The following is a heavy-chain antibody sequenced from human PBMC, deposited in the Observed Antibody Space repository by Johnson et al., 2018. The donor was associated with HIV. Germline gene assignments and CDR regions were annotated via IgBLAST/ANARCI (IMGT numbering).Heavy chain of an antibody. D-gene: IGHD3-3*01. CDR3: ARVPRKGFRPGAFDI. Sequence: VHLVESGGGLVQPGRSLRLSCAASGFTFDDYGMSWVRQAPGKGLEWVSGINWSGGSAGYALSVKGRFTISRDNAKNSLYLQMNSLRVEDTAVYYCARVPRKGFRPGAFDIWGQGTVVTVSS. CDR2: INWSGGSA. J-gene: IGHJ3*02. V-gene: IGHV3-20*04. CDR1: GFTFDDYG.